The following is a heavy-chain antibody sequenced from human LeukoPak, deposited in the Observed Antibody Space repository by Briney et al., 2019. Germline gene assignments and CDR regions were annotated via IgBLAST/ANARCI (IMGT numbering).Heavy chain of an antibody. J-gene: IGHJ4*02. CDR3: ARPDGSGSYRY. CDR2: INHSGST. V-gene: IGHV4-34*01. CDR1: GGSFSGYY. Sequence: SETLSLTCAVYGGSFSGYYWSWIRQPPGKGLEWIGEINHSGSTNYNPSLKSRVTISVDTSKNQFSLKLSSATAADTAVYYCARPDGSGSYRYWGQGTLVTVPS. D-gene: IGHD3-10*01.